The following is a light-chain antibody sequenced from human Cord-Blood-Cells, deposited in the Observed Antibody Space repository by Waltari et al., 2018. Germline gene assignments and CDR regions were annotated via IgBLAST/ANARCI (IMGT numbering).Light chain of an antibody. CDR1: STDVGSYNL. Sequence: QSALTQPASVSGSPGQSSTISCTGTSTDVGSYNLVSWYQQHPDKAPTLMKYEGSQRPSGVSNRFSGSKSGNTASLTISGRQAEDEADYYCCSYAGSSTVVFGGGTKLTVL. CDR2: EGS. V-gene: IGLV2-23*01. J-gene: IGLJ2*01. CDR3: CSYAGSSTVV.